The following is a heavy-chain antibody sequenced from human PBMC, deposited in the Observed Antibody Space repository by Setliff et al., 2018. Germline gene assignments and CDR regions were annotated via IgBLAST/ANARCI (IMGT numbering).Heavy chain of an antibody. V-gene: IGHV4-34*01. J-gene: IGHJ3*02. D-gene: IGHD3-10*01. Sequence: SETLSLTCVVYDGSFSDYYWGWIRQPPGKGLEWIGEISHYGSTKYKSSLKSRVTISVDTPKNQFSLKLNSVTAADTAVYYCARRWNFGPYGSGIHDGFDMWGEGTMVTV. CDR1: DGSFSDYY. CDR3: ARRWNFGPYGSGIHDGFDM. CDR2: ISHYGST.